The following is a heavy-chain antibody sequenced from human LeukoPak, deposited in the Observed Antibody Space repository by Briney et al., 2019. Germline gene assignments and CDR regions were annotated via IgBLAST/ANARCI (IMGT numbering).Heavy chain of an antibody. J-gene: IGHJ5*02. CDR1: GFTFRTSW. CDR3: ARDLRSALIA. V-gene: IGHV3-7*01. Sequence: GGSLRLSCAASGFTFRTSWMTWVRQAPGKGLEWVANLKPDGSEKNYGDSVKGRFTISRDNAENSLSLQMNSLRAEDTALYYCARDLRSALIAWGQGILVTVSS. D-gene: IGHD2/OR15-2a*01. CDR2: LKPDGSEK.